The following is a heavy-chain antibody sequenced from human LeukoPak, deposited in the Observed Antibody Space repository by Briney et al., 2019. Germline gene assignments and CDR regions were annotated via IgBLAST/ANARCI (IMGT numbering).Heavy chain of an antibody. V-gene: IGHV3-23*01. CDR1: GFTFSSYA. CDR3: AKAGSYGPYRYYFDY. D-gene: IGHD5-18*01. Sequence: PGGSLRLSCAASGFTFSSYALSWVRPAPGKGLEWVSAISSGGSTYYADSVKGRFTISRDNSKNTLYLQMSSLRADDTAVYYCAKAGSYGPYRYYFDYWGQGTLVTVSS. CDR2: ISSGGST. J-gene: IGHJ4*02.